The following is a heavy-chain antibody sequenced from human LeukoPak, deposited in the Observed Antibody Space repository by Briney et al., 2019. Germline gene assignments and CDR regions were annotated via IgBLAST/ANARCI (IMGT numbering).Heavy chain of an antibody. Sequence: PSASVKVSCKASGYTFTSYAMHWVRQAPGQGLEWMGWINAGNGNTKYSQKFQGRVTITRDTSASTAYMELSSLRSEDTAVYYCAAEIGYYYGSGSYYNSFDYWGQGTLVTVSS. CDR1: GYTFTSYA. J-gene: IGHJ4*02. V-gene: IGHV1-3*01. CDR2: INAGNGNT. CDR3: AAEIGYYYGSGSYYNSFDY. D-gene: IGHD3-10*01.